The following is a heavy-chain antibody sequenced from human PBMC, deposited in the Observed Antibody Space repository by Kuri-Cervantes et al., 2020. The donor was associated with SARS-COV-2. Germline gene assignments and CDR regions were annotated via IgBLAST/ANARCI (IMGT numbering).Heavy chain of an antibody. J-gene: IGHJ6*02. V-gene: IGHV3-11*04. CDR3: ARNSSSWLGYYYYGMDV. CDR2: ISSSGTTI. D-gene: IGHD6-13*01. CDR1: GFIFSDYY. Sequence: GGSLRLSCAASGFIFSDYYMSWIRQAPGKGLEWVSSISSSGTTIFYADSVKGRFTISRDNAKNSLYLQMNSLRAEDTAVYYCARNSSSWLGYYYYGMDVWGQGTTVTVSS.